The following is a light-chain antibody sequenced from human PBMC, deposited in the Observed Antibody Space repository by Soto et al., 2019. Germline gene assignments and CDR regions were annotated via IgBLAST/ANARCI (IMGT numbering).Light chain of an antibody. CDR1: SSDVGSYNL. CDR3: CSYAGSSTYV. J-gene: IGLJ1*01. CDR2: EVS. V-gene: IGLV2-23*02. Sequence: QCALTQPASVSGSPVRSLTISCTGTSSDVGSYNLVSWYQQHPGKAPKLMIYEVSKRPSGVSNRFSGSKSGNTASLTISGLQAEDEADYYCCSYAGSSTYVFGTGTKVTVL.